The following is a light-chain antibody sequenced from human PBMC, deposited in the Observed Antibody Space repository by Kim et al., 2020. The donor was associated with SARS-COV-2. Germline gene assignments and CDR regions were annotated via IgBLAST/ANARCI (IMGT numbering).Light chain of an antibody. Sequence: SSELTQDPAVSVALGQTIRITCQGDSLRSYYANWYQQKPGQAPVLVIYGKNDRPSGIPDRFSGSRSGNTASLTITGAQAEDEADYYCNSRDRSGYYRVFGGGTKLTVL. CDR2: GKN. CDR3: NSRDRSGYYRV. J-gene: IGLJ3*02. CDR1: SLRSYY. V-gene: IGLV3-19*01.